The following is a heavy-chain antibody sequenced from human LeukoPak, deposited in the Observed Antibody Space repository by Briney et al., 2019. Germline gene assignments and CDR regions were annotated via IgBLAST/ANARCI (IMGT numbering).Heavy chain of an antibody. J-gene: IGHJ4*02. V-gene: IGHV1-69*05. D-gene: IGHD1-26*01. CDR2: IIPIFGTA. Sequence: SVKVSCKASGGTFSSYAISWVRLAPGQGLEWMGGIIPIFGTANYAQKFQGRVTITTDESTSTAYMELSSLRSEDTAVYYCARVIVGAAEGGYYFDYWAREPWSPSPQ. CDR1: GGTFSSYA. CDR3: ARVIVGAAEGGYYFDY.